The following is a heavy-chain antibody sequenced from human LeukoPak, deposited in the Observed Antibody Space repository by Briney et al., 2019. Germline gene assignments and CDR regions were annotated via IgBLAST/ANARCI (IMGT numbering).Heavy chain of an antibody. CDR2: ISYDGSNK. Sequence: GGSLRLSCAASGFTFSSYAMHWVRQAPGKGLEWVAVISYDGSNKYYADSVKGRFTISRDNSKNTLYLQMNSLRAEDTAVHYCARDSNEVVVVAATTYYYYGMDVWGQGTTVTVSS. J-gene: IGHJ6*02. CDR3: ARDSNEVVVVAATTYYYYGMDV. D-gene: IGHD2-15*01. CDR1: GFTFSSYA. V-gene: IGHV3-30-3*01.